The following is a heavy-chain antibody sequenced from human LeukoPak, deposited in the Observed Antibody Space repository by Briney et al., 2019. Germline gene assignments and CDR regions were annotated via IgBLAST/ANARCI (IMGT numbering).Heavy chain of an antibody. J-gene: IGHJ4*02. D-gene: IGHD3-22*01. CDR2: IIPIFGTA. CDR3: ASSYYDSSGYYGY. CDR1: GGTFSSYA. V-gene: IGHV1-69*05. Sequence: SVKVSCKASGGTFSSYAISWVRQAPGQGLEWMGGIIPIFGTANYAQKFQGRVTITTDESTSTAYMELRSLRSDDTAVYYCASSYYDSSGYYGYWGQGTLVTVSS.